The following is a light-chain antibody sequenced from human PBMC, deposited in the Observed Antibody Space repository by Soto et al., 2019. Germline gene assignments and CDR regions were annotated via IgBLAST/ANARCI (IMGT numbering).Light chain of an antibody. CDR3: QQSYTTPYT. J-gene: IGKJ2*01. V-gene: IGKV1-39*01. CDR1: QNIDSY. CDR2: AAS. Sequence: DIQMTQSPSSLSVSLGDRATITCRASQNIDSYLNWYQQKPGKAPKLLIYAASSVHSGVPSGFSGSGSGTDFTLTISSLQPEDFATYYCQQSYTTPYTLGQGTKLEIK.